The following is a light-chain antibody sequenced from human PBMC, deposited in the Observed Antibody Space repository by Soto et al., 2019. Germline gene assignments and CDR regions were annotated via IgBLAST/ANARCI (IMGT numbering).Light chain of an antibody. Sequence: QSVLTQPPSASGTPGQRVTISCSGSSSNIGSNAVSWYQQLPGTAPKLLIYTNNQRPSGVPDRFSGSKSGTSASLDISGLQSEDEADYYCASWDASLNGFVFGTETQLTVL. CDR1: SSNIGSNA. V-gene: IGLV1-44*01. J-gene: IGLJ1*01. CDR2: TNN. CDR3: ASWDASLNGFV.